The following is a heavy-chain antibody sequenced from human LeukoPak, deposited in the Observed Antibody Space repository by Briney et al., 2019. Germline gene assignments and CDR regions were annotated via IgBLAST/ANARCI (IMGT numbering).Heavy chain of an antibody. CDR1: GFTFGDYA. Sequence: GGSLRLSCTASGFTFGDYAMSWFRQAPGKGLEWVGFIRSKAYGGTTEYAASVKGRFTISRDDSKSIAYLQMNSLRAEDTAVYYCASCRYSYGFPYFDYWGQGTLVTVSS. CDR2: IRSKAYGGTT. J-gene: IGHJ4*02. D-gene: IGHD5-18*01. CDR3: ASCRYSYGFPYFDY. V-gene: IGHV3-49*03.